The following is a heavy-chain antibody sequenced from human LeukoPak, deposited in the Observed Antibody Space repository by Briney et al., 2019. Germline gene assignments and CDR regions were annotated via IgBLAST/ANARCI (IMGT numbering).Heavy chain of an antibody. J-gene: IGHJ4*02. D-gene: IGHD3-22*01. CDR1: GGSISSYY. CDR2: IYTSGST. CDR3: ARENFYYYDSSGYWYFDY. Sequence: SETLSLTCTVSGGSISSYYWSWIRQPAGKGLEWIGRIYTSGSTNFNPSLKSRVTMSGDTSKNQFSLKLSSVTAADTAVYYCARENFYYYDSSGYWYFDYWGQGTLVTVSS. V-gene: IGHV4-4*07.